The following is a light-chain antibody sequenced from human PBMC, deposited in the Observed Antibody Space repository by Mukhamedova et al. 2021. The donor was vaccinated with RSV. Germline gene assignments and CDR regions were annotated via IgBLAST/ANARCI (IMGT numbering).Light chain of an antibody. Sequence: GEKNIGSKSVHWYQQKPGQAPVLVVYDDDDRPSGIPERFSGSNSGYTATLTLSRVEAGAEADYSCQLWERSRDHVVFGGGTKLTV. CDR2: DDD. CDR3: QLWERSRDHVV. CDR1: NIGSKS. V-gene: IGLV3-21*02. J-gene: IGLJ2*01.